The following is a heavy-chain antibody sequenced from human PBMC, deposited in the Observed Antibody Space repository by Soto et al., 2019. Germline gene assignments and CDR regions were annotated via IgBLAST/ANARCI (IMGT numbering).Heavy chain of an antibody. J-gene: IGHJ4*02. CDR3: ARERGVVVPAAPRGHFDY. Sequence: QVQLVESGGGVVQPGRSLRLSCAASGFTFSTYAMLWVRQAPGKGLEWVALISHDGSNKYYADSVKGPFIISRDNSKNTLYLQMSSLRAGDTAVYYCARERGVVVPAAPRGHFDYWGQGTLVTVSS. D-gene: IGHD2-2*01. V-gene: IGHV3-30*04. CDR2: ISHDGSNK. CDR1: GFTFSTYA.